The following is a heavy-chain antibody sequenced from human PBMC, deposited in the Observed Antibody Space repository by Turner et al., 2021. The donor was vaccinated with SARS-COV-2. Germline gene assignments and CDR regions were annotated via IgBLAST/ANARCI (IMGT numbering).Heavy chain of an antibody. Sequence: QVQPVESGGGVVQPGRSLRHSCAASGFTFSSYGMHWVRQAPGKGLEWVAVTSYDGSNKYYADSVKGRFTISRDNSKNTLYLQMNSLRAEDTAVYYCAKQQGLYSNPMYYFDYWGQGTLVTVSS. CDR1: GFTFSSYG. J-gene: IGHJ4*02. V-gene: IGHV3-30*18. D-gene: IGHD4-4*01. CDR2: TSYDGSNK. CDR3: AKQQGLYSNPMYYFDY.